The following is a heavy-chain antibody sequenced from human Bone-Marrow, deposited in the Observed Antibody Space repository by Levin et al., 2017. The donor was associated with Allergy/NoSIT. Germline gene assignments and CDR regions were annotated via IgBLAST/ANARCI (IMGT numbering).Heavy chain of an antibody. CDR1: GFIFTDYA. D-gene: IGHD2-15*01. CDR3: ARPGHCSGVGCRGRDTFDI. Sequence: RAGGSLRLSCAASGFIFTDYAMHWVRQAPGKGLEWVAGILYDGSTMHYGESVKGRFTISRDNSMNTVYLQMNGLTVADTALYYCARPGHCSGVGCRGRDTFDIWGQGTIVIVSS. J-gene: IGHJ3*02. CDR2: ILYDGSTM. V-gene: IGHV3-30-3*01.